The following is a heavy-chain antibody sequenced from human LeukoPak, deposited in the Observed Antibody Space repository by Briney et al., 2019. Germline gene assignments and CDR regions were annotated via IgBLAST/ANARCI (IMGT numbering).Heavy chain of an antibody. D-gene: IGHD2/OR15-2a*01. CDR1: GYTFTSYY. V-gene: IGHV1-46*01. J-gene: IGHJ3*02. CDR2: INPSGGST. CDR3: ASPLSTALPHDAFDI. Sequence: AASVKVSCKASGYTFTSYYMHWVRQAPGQGLEWMGIINPSGGSTSYAQKFQGGVTMTRDMSTSTVYMELSSLRSEDTAVYYCASPLSTALPHDAFDIWGQGTMVTVSS.